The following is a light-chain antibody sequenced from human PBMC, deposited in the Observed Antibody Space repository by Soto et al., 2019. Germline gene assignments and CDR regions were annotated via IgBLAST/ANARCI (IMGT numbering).Light chain of an antibody. V-gene: IGKV3-20*01. CDR2: GAS. CDR3: QQYGSSRLT. Sequence: EIVLTLSPGTLLLSPGERATLSCRASQSVSSSYLAWYQQKPGQAPRLLIYGASSRATGIPDRFSGSGSGTDFTLTISRLEPEDFAVYYCQQYGSSRLTFGGGTKVDIK. CDR1: QSVSSSY. J-gene: IGKJ4*01.